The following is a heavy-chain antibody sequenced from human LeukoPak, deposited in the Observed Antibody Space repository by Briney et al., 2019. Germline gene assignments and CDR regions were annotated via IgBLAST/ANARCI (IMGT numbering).Heavy chain of an antibody. V-gene: IGHV1-69*04. CDR1: VGTFSSYA. CDR2: IIPILGIA. Sequence: GSSVKVSCKASVGTFSSYAISWVRQAPGQGLEWMGRIIPILGIANYAQKFQGRVTITADKSTSTAYMELSSLRSEDTAVYYCARGFCTNGVCYTFDYWGQGTLVTVSS. J-gene: IGHJ4*02. CDR3: ARGFCTNGVCYTFDY. D-gene: IGHD2-8*01.